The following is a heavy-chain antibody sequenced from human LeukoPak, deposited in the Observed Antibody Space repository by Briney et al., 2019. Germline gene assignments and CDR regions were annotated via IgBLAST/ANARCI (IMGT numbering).Heavy chain of an antibody. D-gene: IGHD6-13*01. CDR1: GFTFSSYA. Sequence: GGSLRLSCAASGFTFSSYAMHWVRQAPGKGLEWVAVISYDGSNKYYADSVKGRFTISRDNSKNTLYLQMNSLRAEDTAVYYCARSGYSSSWYSDWFDPWGQGTLVTVSS. V-gene: IGHV3-30-3*01. J-gene: IGHJ5*02. CDR2: ISYDGSNK. CDR3: ARSGYSSSWYSDWFDP.